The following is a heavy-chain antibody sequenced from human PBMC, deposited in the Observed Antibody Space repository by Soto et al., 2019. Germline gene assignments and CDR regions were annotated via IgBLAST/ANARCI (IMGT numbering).Heavy chain of an antibody. D-gene: IGHD3-3*01. CDR2: INQDGSEK. J-gene: IGHJ4*02. V-gene: IGHV3-7*01. CDR3: GKDRSRFVE. Sequence: EVQLVESGGGLVQPGESLRLSCAASGLTVSGYWMSWVRQAPGKGLEWVANINQDGSEKNYVDSVRGRFTISRDNGKSSLYLQMNSLRADDTAVYYCGKDRSRFVEWGRGTLVTVSS. CDR1: GLTVSGYW.